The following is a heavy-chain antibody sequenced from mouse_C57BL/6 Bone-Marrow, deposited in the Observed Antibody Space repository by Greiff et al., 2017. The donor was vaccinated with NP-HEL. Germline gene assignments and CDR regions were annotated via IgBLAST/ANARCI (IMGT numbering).Heavy chain of an antibody. CDR1: GYTFTSYG. D-gene: IGHD1-1*01. J-gene: IGHJ2*01. CDR2: IYPRSGNT. CDR3: ARAPIYYGGGDY. Sequence: VQLQQSGAELARPGASVKLSCKASGYTFTSYGISWVKQRTGQGLEWIGEIYPRSGNTYYNEKFKGKATLTADKSSSTAYMELRSLTSEDSAVYFCARAPIYYGGGDYWGQGTTPTVSS. V-gene: IGHV1-81*01.